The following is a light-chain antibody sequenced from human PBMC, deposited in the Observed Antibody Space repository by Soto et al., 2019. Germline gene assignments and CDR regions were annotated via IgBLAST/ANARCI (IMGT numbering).Light chain of an antibody. J-gene: IGLJ2*01. V-gene: IGLV7-46*01. CDR3: LLSYSGARPVV. CDR1: TGAVTSGHY. Sequence: QALVTQEPSLTVSPGGTVTLTCGSSTGAVTSGHYPYWFQQKPGQAPRTLIYDTSNKHSWTPARFSGSLLGGKAALTLSGAQAEDEAEYYCLLSYSGARPVVFGGGTKVTVL. CDR2: DTS.